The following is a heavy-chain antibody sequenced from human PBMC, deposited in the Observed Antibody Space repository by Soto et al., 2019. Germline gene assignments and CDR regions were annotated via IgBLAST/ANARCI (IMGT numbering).Heavy chain of an antibody. V-gene: IGHV1-69*04. D-gene: IGHD3-10*01. J-gene: IGHJ4*02. CDR1: GDTFNFYS. CDR2: VNPILSMS. Sequence: QVQLVQSGAEVKRPGSSVKVSCKASGDTFNFYSINWVRQAPGLGLEWMGRVNPILSMSNYAQRFQGRVTMTADKSTSTAYMELSGLGSEDTAIYYCATSYGSGYRAFDFWGQGALVTVSS. CDR3: ATSYGSGYRAFDF.